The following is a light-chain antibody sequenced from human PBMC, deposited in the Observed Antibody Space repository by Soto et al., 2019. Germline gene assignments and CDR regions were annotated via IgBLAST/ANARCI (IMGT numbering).Light chain of an antibody. CDR2: GAS. CDR3: QQYNTWLWT. CDR1: QSVNAN. V-gene: IGKV3-15*01. J-gene: IGKJ1*01. Sequence: EVVMTQSPATLSVSPGERATLSCRARQSVNANLAWYQQKPGQAPRLLIHGASNRATGIPARFSGSGFGTDFIPTISSLQSEDVAVYYCQQYNTWLWTFGQGTKVEI.